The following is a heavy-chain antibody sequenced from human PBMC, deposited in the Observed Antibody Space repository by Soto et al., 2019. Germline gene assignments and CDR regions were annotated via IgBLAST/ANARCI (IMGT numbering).Heavy chain of an antibody. J-gene: IGHJ4*02. CDR3: AHSVVAGLGYYFDY. CDR1: GFSLSSTRVA. V-gene: IGHV2-5*02. CDR2: IYWDDDK. Sequence: GSGPTLVNPTQALTLTCTFSGFSLSSTRVAVGWIRQTPGKALEWLALIYWDDDKRYSPFLKSRLTITKDTSKNQVVLTMTNMDPVDTVTYYCAHSVVAGLGYYFDYWGQGTLVTVSS. D-gene: IGHD6-19*01.